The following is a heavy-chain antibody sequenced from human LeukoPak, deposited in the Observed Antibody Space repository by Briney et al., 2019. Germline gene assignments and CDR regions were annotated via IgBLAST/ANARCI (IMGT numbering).Heavy chain of an antibody. CDR2: ISSGSTNI. CDR3: ARAYYYDSGSYGAFDI. Sequence: GGSLRLSCVASGFTFSSYEMNWVRQAPGKGLEWVSDISSGSTNIYYADSAKGRFTVSRDDAKNSLYLQMHSLRVEDTAVYYCARAYYYDSGSYGAFDIRGQGTMVTVSS. V-gene: IGHV3-48*03. CDR1: GFTFSSYE. D-gene: IGHD3-10*01. J-gene: IGHJ3*02.